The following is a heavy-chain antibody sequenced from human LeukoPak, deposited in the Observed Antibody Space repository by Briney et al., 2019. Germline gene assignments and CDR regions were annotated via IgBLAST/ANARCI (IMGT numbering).Heavy chain of an antibody. CDR2: ISYDGSNK. V-gene: IGHV3-30*03. Sequence: GGSLRLSCAASGFTFSSYGMHWVRQAPGKGLEWVAVISYDGSNKYYADSVKGRFTISRENSKNTLYLQMNSLRAEDTAVYYCARDSRGYCSGGSCYGLNWFDPWGQGTLVTVSS. D-gene: IGHD2-15*01. CDR3: ARDSRGYCSGGSCYGLNWFDP. CDR1: GFTFSSYG. J-gene: IGHJ5*02.